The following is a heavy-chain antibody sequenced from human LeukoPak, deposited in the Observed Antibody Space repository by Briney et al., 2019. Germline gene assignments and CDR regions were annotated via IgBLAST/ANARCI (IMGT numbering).Heavy chain of an antibody. D-gene: IGHD6-19*01. CDR1: RFTFSSYW. V-gene: IGHV3-7*01. CDR2: IKQDGSEK. Sequence: GGSLRLPCAAFRFTFSSYWMSWVRQAPGKGLEWVANIKQDGSEKYYVDSVKGRFTISRNNAKNSLYLQMNSLRAEDTAVYYCAREQIAVAGTLDYWGQGTLVTVSS. J-gene: IGHJ4*02. CDR3: AREQIAVAGTLDY.